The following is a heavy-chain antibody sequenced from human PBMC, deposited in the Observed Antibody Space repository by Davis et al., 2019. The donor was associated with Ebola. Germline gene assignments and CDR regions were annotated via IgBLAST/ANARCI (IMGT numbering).Heavy chain of an antibody. CDR3: ARVLQQVVRLDP. Sequence: SETLSLTCTVSGGSISSYYWSXXXXPPGKGLEWIVYLYYCVRPNYNPSLKSRVTISVDTSKNQFSLKLSSVTAADTAVYYCARVLQQVVRLDPWGQGTLVIVSS. J-gene: IGHJ5*02. D-gene: IGHD6-6*01. CDR1: GGSISSYY. CDR2: LYYCVRP. V-gene: IGHV4-59*01.